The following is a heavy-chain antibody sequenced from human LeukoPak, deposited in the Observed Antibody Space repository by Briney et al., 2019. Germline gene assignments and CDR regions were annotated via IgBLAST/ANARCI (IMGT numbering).Heavy chain of an antibody. D-gene: IGHD3-22*01. CDR1: GYTFTSYY. CDR2: INPSGGST. CDR3: AREDLVTMIVVVPPSYGMDV. Sequence: GASVKVSCKASGYTFTSYYMRWVRQAPGQGLEWMGIINPSGGSTSYAQKFQGRVTMTRDTSTSTVYMELSSLRSEDTAVYYCAREDLVTMIVVVPPSYGMDVWGQGTTVTVSS. V-gene: IGHV1-46*01. J-gene: IGHJ6*02.